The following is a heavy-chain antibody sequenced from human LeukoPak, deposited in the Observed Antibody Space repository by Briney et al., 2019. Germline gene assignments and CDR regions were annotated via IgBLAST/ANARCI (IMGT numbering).Heavy chain of an antibody. J-gene: IGHJ4*02. D-gene: IGHD3-9*01. CDR3: ARDRKAGRIFTGYRY. CDR2: ISSSGSTI. Sequence: GGSLRLSCAASGFTFSDYYMSWILQAPGKGLEWVSYISSSGSTIYYADSVKGRFTISRDNAKSSLYLQMNSLRAEDTAVYYCARDRKAGRIFTGYRYWGQGTLVTVSS. V-gene: IGHV3-11*04. CDR1: GFTFSDYY.